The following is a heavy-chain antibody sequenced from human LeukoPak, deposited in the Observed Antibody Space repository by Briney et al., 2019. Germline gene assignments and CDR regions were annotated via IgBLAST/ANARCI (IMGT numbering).Heavy chain of an antibody. J-gene: IGHJ4*02. V-gene: IGHV4-59*08. CDR1: GGSISSYY. Sequence: SETLSLTCTVSGGSISSYYWSWIRQPPGKGLEWIGYIYYSGSTNYNPSLKSRVTISVDTSKNQFSLKLSSVTAADTAVYYCARGDILTGYYSVRIGYWGQGTLVTVSS. CDR2: IYYSGST. D-gene: IGHD3-9*01. CDR3: ARGDILTGYYSVRIGY.